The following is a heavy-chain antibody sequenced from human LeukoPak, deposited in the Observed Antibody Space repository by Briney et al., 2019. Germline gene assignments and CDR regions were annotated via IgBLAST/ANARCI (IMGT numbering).Heavy chain of an antibody. CDR3: ARDVGGSLDY. Sequence: PGGSLRLSCAASGFTFSTYWMAWVRQAPGKGLKWVANIKGDESARHQADSVKGRFTISRDNAQNSLYLQMSSLRGEDTAVYYCARDVGGSLDYWGQGTLVTVSS. CDR2: IKGDESAR. V-gene: IGHV3-7*01. CDR1: GFTFSTYW. D-gene: IGHD1-26*01. J-gene: IGHJ4*02.